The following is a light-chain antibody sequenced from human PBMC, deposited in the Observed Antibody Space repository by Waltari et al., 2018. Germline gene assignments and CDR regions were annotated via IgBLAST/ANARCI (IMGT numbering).Light chain of an antibody. CDR1: QGFSIY. CDR2: AAS. CDR3: QQYYSNPAT. V-gene: IGKV1-8*01. J-gene: IGKJ1*01. Sequence: AIRITQSPSSLSASTGDRVTITCRASQGFSIYLAWYQQKPGKAPKVLIYAASTLQSGVPSRFSGSGSGTDFTLTISCLQSEDFAIYYCQQYYSNPATFGQGTKVEIK.